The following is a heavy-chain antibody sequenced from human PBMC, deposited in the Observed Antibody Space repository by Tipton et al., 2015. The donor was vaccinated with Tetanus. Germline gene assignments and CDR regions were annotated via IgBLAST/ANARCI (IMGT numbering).Heavy chain of an antibody. J-gene: IGHJ3*02. Sequence: TLSLTCAVSGGPISSGGFSWHWIRQPPGKALEWIGHIYDSGSSYSNPSLKSRVTISVDRSKNQFSLSLSSVTAADTAMYYCARGLLKYGYYRACDIWGQGTMVTVSS. CDR3: ARGLLKYGYYRACDI. V-gene: IGHV4-30-2*01. CDR1: GGPISSGGFS. CDR2: IYDSGSS. D-gene: IGHD4-17*01.